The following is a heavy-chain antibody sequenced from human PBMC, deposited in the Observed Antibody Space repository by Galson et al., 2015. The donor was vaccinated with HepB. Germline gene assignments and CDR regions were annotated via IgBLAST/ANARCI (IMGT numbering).Heavy chain of an antibody. D-gene: IGHD3/OR15-3a*01. V-gene: IGHV3-33*01. CDR1: GFTFSSYA. Sequence: LRLSCAASGFTFSSYAMHWVRQAPGRGLEWVAVIWYDPNNKYYADSVKGRFTISRDNSKNTLYLQMNSLRGEDTAVYYCARGLEDWEPTLDYWGQGTLVTVSS. J-gene: IGHJ4*02. CDR2: IWYDPNNK. CDR3: ARGLEDWEPTLDY.